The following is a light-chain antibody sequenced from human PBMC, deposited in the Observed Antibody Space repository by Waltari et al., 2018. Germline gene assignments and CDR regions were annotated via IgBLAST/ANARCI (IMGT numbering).Light chain of an antibody. Sequence: QSALTQPASVSGSPGQSITISCTGSSNDVGGYDFVSWYQQHPGKAPKLIIYDVRHRPPVVCNGFSGSKWGTAASLTISGLEAEDEAGYYCSSYRDSSTRIFGGGTKLTVL. CDR3: SSYRDSSTRI. J-gene: IGLJ2*01. CDR2: DVR. V-gene: IGLV2-14*03. CDR1: SNDVGGYDF.